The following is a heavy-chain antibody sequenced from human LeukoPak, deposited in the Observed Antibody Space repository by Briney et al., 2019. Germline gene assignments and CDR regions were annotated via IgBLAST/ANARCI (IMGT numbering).Heavy chain of an antibody. D-gene: IGHD6-19*01. CDR1: GFTFSSYA. J-gene: IGHJ4*02. CDR2: ISYDGSNK. Sequence: GRSLRLSCAASGFTFSSYAIHWVRQAPGKGLEWVAVISYDGSNKYYADSVKGRFTISRDNSKNTLYLQMNSLRAEDTAVYYCARDLGYSSGWADWGQGTLVTVSS. CDR3: ARDLGYSSGWAD. V-gene: IGHV3-30-3*01.